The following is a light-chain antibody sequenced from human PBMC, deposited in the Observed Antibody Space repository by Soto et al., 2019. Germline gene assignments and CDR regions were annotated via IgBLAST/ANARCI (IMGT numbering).Light chain of an antibody. CDR1: QSVSSSY. Sequence: ESVLTQSPGTLSLSPGERATLSCRASQSVSSSYLAWYQQKPGQAPRLLIYGASSRATGIPDRFSGSGAGTDFTLTISRLEPADFAVYYCKQYGSSLPITFGQGTRLE. CDR2: GAS. CDR3: KQYGSSLPIT. J-gene: IGKJ5*01. V-gene: IGKV3-20*01.